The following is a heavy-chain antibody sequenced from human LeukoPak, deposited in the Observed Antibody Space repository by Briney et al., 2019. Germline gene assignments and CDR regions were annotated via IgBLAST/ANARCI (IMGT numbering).Heavy chain of an antibody. J-gene: IGHJ6*03. D-gene: IGHD3-10*01. CDR2: INPNSGGT. V-gene: IGHV1-2*02. Sequence: ASVKVSCKASGYTFSDNYIHWVRQAPGQGLEWMGWINPNSGGTKYAQKFQGRVTMTRDTSISTANMELSRLRSDGTAVYYCARADGSGSLPFYYYYYMDVWGKGPRSPSP. CDR3: ARADGSGSLPFYYYYYMDV. CDR1: GYTFSDNY.